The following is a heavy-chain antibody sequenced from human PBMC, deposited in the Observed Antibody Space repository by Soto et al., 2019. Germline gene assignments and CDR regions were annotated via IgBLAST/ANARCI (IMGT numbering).Heavy chain of an antibody. CDR1: GGSLTDYY. D-gene: IGHD2-21*01. Sequence: QVQLQESGPGLVKPSETLSLTCTVSGGSLTDYYWNWIRQPPGMGLEWIGYVYYSGSTTYNPSLKSRVTVSVDTSKNQFSLKLSSVTAADTAVYYGARGNDWKSSTFDIWGQGTMVSVSS. CDR2: VYYSGST. J-gene: IGHJ3*02. V-gene: IGHV4-59*01. CDR3: ARGNDWKSSTFDI.